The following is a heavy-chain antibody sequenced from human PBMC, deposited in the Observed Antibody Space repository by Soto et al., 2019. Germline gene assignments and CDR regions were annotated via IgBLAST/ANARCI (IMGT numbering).Heavy chain of an antibody. CDR2: IYPGDSDT. V-gene: IGHV5-51*01. J-gene: IGHJ6*02. D-gene: IGHD2-2*01. Sequence: PGESLKISCNATGYSFTNYWIGWVRQMPGKGLEWMGTIYPGDSDTRYGPAFEGQVTISADKSITTAYLQWSSLKASDTAVYFCARRGQYCTSKICLAHYYYTLDVWGQGTTVTVSS. CDR3: ARRGQYCTSKICLAHYYYTLDV. CDR1: GYSFTNYW.